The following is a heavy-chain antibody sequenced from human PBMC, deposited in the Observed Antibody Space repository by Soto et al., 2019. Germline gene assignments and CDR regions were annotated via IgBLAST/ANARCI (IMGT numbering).Heavy chain of an antibody. D-gene: IGHD4-17*01. J-gene: IGHJ4*02. CDR3: ARGRYGDYRGY. V-gene: IGHV1-69*02. Sequence: QVQLVQSGAEVKKPGSSVKVSCKASGGTFSSYTISWVRQAPGQGLEWMGRIIPILGIANYAQKFQGRVTITADKSTSTAYMELSRLRSEDTAVYYCARGRYGDYRGYWGQGTLVTVSS. CDR1: GGTFSSYT. CDR2: IIPILGIA.